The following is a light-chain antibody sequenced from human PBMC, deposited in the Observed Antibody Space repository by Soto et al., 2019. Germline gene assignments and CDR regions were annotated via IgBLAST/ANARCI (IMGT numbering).Light chain of an antibody. J-gene: IGKJ4*01. V-gene: IGKV1-13*02. CDR3: QQFNPPLT. CDR1: QGINTA. Sequence: AIQLTQSPSSLSASVGDRVTITCRASQGINTALAWYQQKPGKPPKLLIHDASTLESGVPSRFSGGGSGTDFILPIASLQPEDFATYYCQQFNPPLTFGGGTTLEI. CDR2: DAS.